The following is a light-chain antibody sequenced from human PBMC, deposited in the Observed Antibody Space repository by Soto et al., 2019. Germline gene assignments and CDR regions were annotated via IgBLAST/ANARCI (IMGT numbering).Light chain of an antibody. J-gene: IGKJ2*01. V-gene: IGKV3-11*01. CDR2: DAS. Sequence: EIVLTQSPATQSLSPGERATLSCRASQGVDSYLAWYQQKRGQAPRLLIYDASNRATGIPARFSGSGSGTDYTLTISSLEPEDFAVYYCQQRSIWPPTFGQGTKVGIK. CDR1: QGVDSY. CDR3: QQRSIWPPT.